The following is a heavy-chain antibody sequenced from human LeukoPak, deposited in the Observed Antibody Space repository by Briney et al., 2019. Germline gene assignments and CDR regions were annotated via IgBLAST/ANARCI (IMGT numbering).Heavy chain of an antibody. J-gene: IGHJ4*02. Sequence: GGSLRLSCAASGFTFSSYGMHWVRQAPGKGLEWVAVIWYDGSNKYYADSVKGRFTISRDNSKNTLYLQMNSLRAEDTAVYYCARGDYGGNMVGFDPFDYWGQGTLVTVSS. V-gene: IGHV3-33*01. CDR3: ARGDYGGNMVGFDPFDY. D-gene: IGHD4-23*01. CDR2: IWYDGSNK. CDR1: GFTFSSYG.